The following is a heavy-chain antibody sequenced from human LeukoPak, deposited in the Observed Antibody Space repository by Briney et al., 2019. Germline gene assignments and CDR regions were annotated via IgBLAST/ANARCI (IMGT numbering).Heavy chain of an antibody. V-gene: IGHV1-69*13. CDR3: ARDLAPLGSSGYMRYYYYYMDV. D-gene: IGHD6-19*01. Sequence: SVKVSCKASGGTFSSYAISWVRQAPGQGLEWMGGIIPIFGTANYAQKFQGRVTITADESTSTAYMELSSLRSEDTAVYYCARDLAPLGSSGYMRYYYYYMDVWGKGTTVTVSS. CDR1: GGTFSSYA. CDR2: IIPIFGTA. J-gene: IGHJ6*03.